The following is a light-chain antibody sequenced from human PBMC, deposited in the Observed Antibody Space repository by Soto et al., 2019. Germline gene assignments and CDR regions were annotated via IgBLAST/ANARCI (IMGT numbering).Light chain of an antibody. CDR1: QSVSSSSY. Sequence: EIVLTQSPGTLSLSPGERATLSCRASQSVSSSSYLAWYQQKPGQAARLLIYGASSRATGSPDRFSASGTATDSTHTISRLEPEDFAVYYCRHYGGSPSYTFGQGTKLEIK. CDR2: GAS. V-gene: IGKV3-20*01. CDR3: RHYGGSPSYT. J-gene: IGKJ2*01.